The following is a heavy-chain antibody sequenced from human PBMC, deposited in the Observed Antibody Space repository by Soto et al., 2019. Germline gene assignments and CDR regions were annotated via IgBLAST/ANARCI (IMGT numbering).Heavy chain of an antibody. CDR3: ASSLPNDYGDYLSYYYYMDV. CDR2: IYYSGST. D-gene: IGHD4-17*01. J-gene: IGHJ6*03. V-gene: IGHV4-59*08. CDR1: GGSISSYY. Sequence: SETLSLTCTVSGGSISSYYWSWIRQPPGKGLEWIGYIYYSGSTNYNPSLKSRVTISVDTSKNQFSLKLSSVTAADTAVYYCASSLPNDYGDYLSYYYYMDVWGKGTTVTVSS.